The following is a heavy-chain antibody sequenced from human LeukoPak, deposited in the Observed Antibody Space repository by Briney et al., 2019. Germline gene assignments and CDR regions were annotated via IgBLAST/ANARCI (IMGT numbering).Heavy chain of an antibody. Sequence: VESLKISCKGSGYSFTSYWIGWVRQMPGKGLGWMGIIYPGDSDTRYSPSFQGQVTISADKSISTAYLQWSSLKASDTAMYYCASYGAGSYGGYYFDYWGQGTLVSVSS. CDR2: IYPGDSDT. CDR3: ASYGAGSYGGYYFDY. V-gene: IGHV5-51*01. J-gene: IGHJ4*02. D-gene: IGHD3-10*01. CDR1: GYSFTSYW.